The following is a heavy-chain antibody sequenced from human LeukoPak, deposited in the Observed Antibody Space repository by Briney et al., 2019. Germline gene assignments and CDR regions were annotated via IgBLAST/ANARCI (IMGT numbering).Heavy chain of an antibody. CDR3: AKGGPRITMIVVVYRDYFDY. J-gene: IGHJ4*02. V-gene: IGHV3-9*01. D-gene: IGHD3-22*01. Sequence: GGSLRLTCAASGFTFDDYAMHWVRQAPGKGLEWVSGISWNSGSIGYADSVKGRFTISRDNAKNSLYLQMNSLRAEDTALYYCAKGGPRITMIVVVYRDYFDYWGQGTLVTVSS. CDR2: ISWNSGSI. CDR1: GFTFDDYA.